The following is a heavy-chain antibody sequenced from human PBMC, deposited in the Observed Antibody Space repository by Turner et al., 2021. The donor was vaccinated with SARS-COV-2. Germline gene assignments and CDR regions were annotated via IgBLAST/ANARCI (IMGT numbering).Heavy chain of an antibody. Sequence: QVQLVQSGAAVKKPGASVKVSCKASGYPFAGYYIHWVRQAPGQGLKWMGWINPNSGGTNYTQRFQGRVTMTGDTSISTAYMELSTLRSDDTAVYYCARSVSWLQSLTVDYWGQGTLVTVSS. J-gene: IGHJ4*02. CDR2: INPNSGGT. V-gene: IGHV1-2*02. CDR1: GYPFAGYY. D-gene: IGHD5-12*01. CDR3: ARSVSWLQSLTVDY.